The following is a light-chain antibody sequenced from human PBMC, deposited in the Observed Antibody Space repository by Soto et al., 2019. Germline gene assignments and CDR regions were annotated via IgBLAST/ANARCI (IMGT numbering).Light chain of an antibody. CDR3: AAWDDSLSGLYV. CDR1: NSNIGRND. CDR2: SNN. V-gene: IGLV1-47*02. J-gene: IGLJ1*01. Sequence: QSVLTQPPSASGTPGQRVSMSCSGGNSNIGRNDVSWYQQLPGTAPKRLIFSNNQRPSGVSDRFSGSKSGTSASLAISGLRSEDEADYYCAAWDDSLSGLYVFGTGTKVTVL.